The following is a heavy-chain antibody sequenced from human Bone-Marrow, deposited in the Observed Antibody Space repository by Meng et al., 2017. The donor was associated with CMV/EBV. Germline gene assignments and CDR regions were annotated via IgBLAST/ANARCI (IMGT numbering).Heavy chain of an antibody. CDR3: ARDPLIGGSGSYDY. D-gene: IGHD3-10*01. Sequence: ASVKVSCKASGYTFTSYYMHWVRQAPGQRLEWMGIINPSGGSTSYAQKFQGRVTMTRETSTSTVYMELSSLRSEDTAVYYWARDPLIGGSGSYDYWGQGTLVTVPS. CDR2: INPSGGST. J-gene: IGHJ4*02. V-gene: IGHV1-46*01. CDR1: GYTFTSYY.